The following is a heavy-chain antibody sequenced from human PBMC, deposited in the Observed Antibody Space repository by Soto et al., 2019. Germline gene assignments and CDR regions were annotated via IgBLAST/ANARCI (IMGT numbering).Heavy chain of an antibody. D-gene: IGHD3-22*01. CDR1: GGSISSGGYY. J-gene: IGHJ4*02. V-gene: IGHV4-31*03. CDR2: IYYSGTT. Sequence: PSETLSLTCTVSGGSISSGGYYWSWIRQHPWKGLEWIGYIYYSGTTYYNPSLKSRVTISVDTSKNQFSLKLSSVTAADTAVYYCARGLGFMYYYDSSGYWRPYYFDYWGQGTLVTVSS. CDR3: ARGLGFMYYYDSSGYWRPYYFDY.